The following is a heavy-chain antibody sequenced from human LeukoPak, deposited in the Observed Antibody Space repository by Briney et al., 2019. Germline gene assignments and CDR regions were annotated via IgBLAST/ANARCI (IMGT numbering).Heavy chain of an antibody. CDR2: INTDGTVT. Sequence: GGSLRLSCAASGFTFSKYWMLWVRQAPGKGLESVSRINTDGTVTTYADSVKGRFTVPRDNADNTMFLQMNGVRDEDTAVYYCATKQWLAPPPDSWGQGTPVTVSS. V-gene: IGHV3-74*01. CDR3: ATKQWLAPPPDS. D-gene: IGHD6-19*01. CDR1: GFTFSKYW. J-gene: IGHJ4*02.